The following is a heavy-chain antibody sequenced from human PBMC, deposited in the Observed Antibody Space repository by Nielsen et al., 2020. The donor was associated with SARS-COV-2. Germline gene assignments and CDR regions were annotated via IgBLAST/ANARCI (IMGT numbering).Heavy chain of an antibody. D-gene: IGHD3-3*01. CDR1: GFTFSSYW. CDR2: IKQDGSEK. V-gene: IGHV3-7*05. J-gene: IGHJ6*02. CDR3: ARASAPPYDFWSGYYAYYYYYGMDV. Sequence: GGSLRLSCAASGFTFSSYWMSWVRQAPGKGLEWVANIKQDGSEKYYVDSVKGRFTISRDNAKNSLYLQMNSLRAEDTAVYYCARASAPPYDFWSGYYAYYYYYGMDVWGQGTTVTVSS.